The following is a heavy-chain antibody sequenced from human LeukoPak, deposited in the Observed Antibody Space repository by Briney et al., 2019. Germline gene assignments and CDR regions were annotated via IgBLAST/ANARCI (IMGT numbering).Heavy chain of an antibody. CDR1: GFTFSSYE. D-gene: IGHD6-19*01. CDR2: ISSSGSTI. V-gene: IGHV3-48*03. CDR3: ARESRGGWLVAYYFDY. Sequence: PGGSLRLSCAASGFTFSSYEMNWVRQAPGKGLEWVSYISSSGSTIYYADSVKGRFTISRDNTKNSLYLQMNSLRAEDTAVYYCARESRGGWLVAYYFDYWGQGTLVTVSS. J-gene: IGHJ4*02.